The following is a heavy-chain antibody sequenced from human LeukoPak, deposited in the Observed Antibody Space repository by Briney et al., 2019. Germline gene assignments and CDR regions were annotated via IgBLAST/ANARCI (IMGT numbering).Heavy chain of an antibody. V-gene: IGHV1-2*02. CDR3: ARGSEGSSWYEVDYYYCMDV. Sequence: GASVKVSCKASGYTFTGYYMHWVRQAPGQGLEWMGWINPNSGGTNYAQKFQGRVTMTRDTSISTAYMELSRLRSDDTAVYYCARGSEGSSWYEVDYYYCMDVWGQGTTVTVSS. J-gene: IGHJ6*02. CDR1: GYTFTGYY. D-gene: IGHD6-13*01. CDR2: INPNSGGT.